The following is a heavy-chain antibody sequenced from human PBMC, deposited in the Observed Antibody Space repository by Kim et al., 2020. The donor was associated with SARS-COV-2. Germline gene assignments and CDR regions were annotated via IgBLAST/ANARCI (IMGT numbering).Heavy chain of an antibody. Sequence: SVKVSCKASGGTFSSYAISWVRQAPGQGLEWMGGIIPIFDTPNYAQKFQGRVMITADKSTSTAYMELTSLRSEDTAVYYCARGADYYDSSGYSPSWFNYWCFDLWGRGTLVTVSS. CDR1: GGTFSSYA. D-gene: IGHD3-22*01. CDR3: ARGADYYDSSGYSPSWFNYWCFDL. J-gene: IGHJ2*01. V-gene: IGHV1-69*06. CDR2: IIPIFDTP.